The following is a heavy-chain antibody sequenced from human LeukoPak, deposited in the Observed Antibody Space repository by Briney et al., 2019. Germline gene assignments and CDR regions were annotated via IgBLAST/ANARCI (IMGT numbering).Heavy chain of an antibody. Sequence: PGGPLRLSCAASGFTFTHYAMHWVRQTPGKGLEWVAVIFYDGTIQYHSDSVKGRFTISGDNAKNSLYLQMNSLRAEDTAVYYCAELGITMIGGVWGKGTTVTISS. J-gene: IGHJ6*04. V-gene: IGHV3-33*03. CDR2: IFYDGTIQ. D-gene: IGHD3-10*02. CDR1: GFTFTHYA. CDR3: AELGITMIGGV.